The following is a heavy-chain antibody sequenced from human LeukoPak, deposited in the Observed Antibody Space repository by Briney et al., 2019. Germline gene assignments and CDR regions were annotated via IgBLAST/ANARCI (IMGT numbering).Heavy chain of an antibody. CDR1: GYSISSGYY. Sequence: SESLSLTCTVSGYSISSGYYWGWIRQSPGKGLEWIGIIYHGGSTYYNPSLKSRVTISVDTSKNQFSLKLTSVTAADTAVYYCARETSLGATTGDDGDYWGQGTLVTVSS. V-gene: IGHV4-38-2*02. D-gene: IGHD1-26*01. J-gene: IGHJ4*02. CDR2: IYHGGST. CDR3: ARETSLGATTGDDGDY.